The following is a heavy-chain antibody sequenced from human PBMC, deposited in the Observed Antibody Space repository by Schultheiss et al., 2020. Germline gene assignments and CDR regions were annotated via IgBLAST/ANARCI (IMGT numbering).Heavy chain of an antibody. CDR1: GGSFSGYY. Sequence: SETLSLTCAVYGGSFSGYYWSWIRQPAGKGLEWIGRIYTSGSTNYNPSLKSRVTMSVDTSKNQFSLKLSSVTAADTAVYYCARETSSSPIDQWGQGTLVTVSS. CDR2: IYTSGST. CDR3: ARETSSSPIDQ. V-gene: IGHV4-4*07. J-gene: IGHJ4*02. D-gene: IGHD2-2*01.